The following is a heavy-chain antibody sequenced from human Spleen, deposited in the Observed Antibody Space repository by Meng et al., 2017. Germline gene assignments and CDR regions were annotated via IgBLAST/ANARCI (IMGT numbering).Heavy chain of an antibody. V-gene: IGHV4-31*03. CDR2: LYYSGIT. CDR1: GGSISSGDYY. J-gene: IGHJ4*02. CDR3: ATVSMAKSSGVFDY. D-gene: IGHD1-26*01. Sequence: LRLSCTVSGGSISSGDYYWTWVRQHPGKGLEWIGYLYYSGITFYTPSLKSRLTISVDTSRNHFSLNLNSVTAADTAVYYCATVSMAKSSGVFDYWGQGALVTVSS.